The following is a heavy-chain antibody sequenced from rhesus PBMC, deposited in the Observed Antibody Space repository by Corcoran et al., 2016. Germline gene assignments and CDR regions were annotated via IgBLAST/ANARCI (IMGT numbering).Heavy chain of an antibody. Sequence: QVQLVQSGAEVKKPGSSVKVSCKASGYTVSDYYIHWVRQVPRQGLEWMGWINPYKGNTKYTQKLQDRVTMTRDTSTNTAYMELSSLTSEDTAVYYCGRTKSGSYSYVDYWGQGVLVTVSS. CDR3: GRTKSGSYSYVDY. V-gene: IGHV1S2*01. CDR2: INPYKGNT. CDR1: GYTVSDYY. D-gene: IGHD3-16*01. J-gene: IGHJ4*01.